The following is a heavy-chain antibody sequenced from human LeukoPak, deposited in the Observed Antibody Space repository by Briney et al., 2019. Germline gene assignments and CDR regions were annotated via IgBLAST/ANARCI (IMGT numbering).Heavy chain of an antibody. CDR3: ARVRIAAAGTGWYYYGMDI. CDR2: IYYSGST. J-gene: IGHJ6*02. D-gene: IGHD6-13*01. V-gene: IGHV4-59*01. CDR1: GGSISSYY. Sequence: SETLSLTCTVSGGSISSYYWSWIRQPPGKGLEWIGNIYYSGSTNYNPSLKSRVTISVDTSKNQFSLKLSAVTAADTAVYYCARVRIAAAGTGWYYYGMDIWGQGTTVTVSS.